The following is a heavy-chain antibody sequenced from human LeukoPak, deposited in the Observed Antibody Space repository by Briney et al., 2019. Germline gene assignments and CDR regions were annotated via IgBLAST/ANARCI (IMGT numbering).Heavy chain of an antibody. D-gene: IGHD2/OR15-2a*01. CDR1: GGSFSGYY. Sequence: PSETLSLTCAVYGGSFSGYYWSWIRQPPGKGLEWIGEINHSGSTNYNPSLKSRVTISVDTSKNQFSLKLSSVTAADTAVYYCARDSTALGAFDIWGQGTMVTVSS. V-gene: IGHV4-34*01. CDR2: INHSGST. J-gene: IGHJ3*02. CDR3: ARDSTALGAFDI.